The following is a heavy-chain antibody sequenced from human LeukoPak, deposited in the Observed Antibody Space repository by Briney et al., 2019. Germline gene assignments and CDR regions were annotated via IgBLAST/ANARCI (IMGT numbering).Heavy chain of an antibody. CDR3: ARAQNYHDRSGYSDDTFDV. CDR2: VNPDSGGI. J-gene: IGHJ3*01. D-gene: IGHD3-22*01. CDR1: GYTFTDNY. Sequence: ASVKVSCKASGYTFTDNYIHWVRQAPGQGLEWMGRVNPDSGGINYAQKFQGRVTMTGDTSINTAFVELRRLRSDDTATYYCARAQNYHDRSGYSDDTFDVWGHGTMITVSS. V-gene: IGHV1-2*06.